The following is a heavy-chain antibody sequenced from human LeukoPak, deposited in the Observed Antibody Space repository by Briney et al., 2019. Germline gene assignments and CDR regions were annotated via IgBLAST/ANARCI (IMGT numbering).Heavy chain of an antibody. V-gene: IGHV4-34*01. CDR2: INHSGST. Sequence: PSETLSLTCAVYGGSFSGYYWSWIRQPPGKGLEWIGEINHSGSTNYNPSLKSRVTISVDTSKNQFSLKLSPVTAADTAVYYCARAGADWYFDLWGRGTLVTVSS. J-gene: IGHJ2*01. CDR1: GGSFSGYY. CDR3: ARAGADWYFDL. D-gene: IGHD3-10*01.